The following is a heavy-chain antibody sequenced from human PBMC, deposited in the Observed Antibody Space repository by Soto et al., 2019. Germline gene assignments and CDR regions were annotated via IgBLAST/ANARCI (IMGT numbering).Heavy chain of an antibody. CDR1: GFSVTTNY. D-gene: IGHD1-26*01. J-gene: IGHJ6*02. CDR3: AKKPPSSIQGWAFGMDV. Sequence: EVQLVATGGGLIQPGGSLRLSCLASGFSVTTNYIIWVRQPPGKGLEWVSTTFTGGSTHYAVSVKGRFSISRDNSKNTGYLQMNNLRVEDTAVYYCAKKPPSSIQGWAFGMDVWGQGTTVSVSS. CDR2: TFTGGST. V-gene: IGHV3-53*02.